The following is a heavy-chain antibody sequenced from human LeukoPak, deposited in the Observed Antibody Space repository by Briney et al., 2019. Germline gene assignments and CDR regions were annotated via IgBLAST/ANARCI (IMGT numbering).Heavy chain of an antibody. CDR3: AKTSGPYYYDSSGPFDY. CDR2: ISWNSGSI. V-gene: IGHV3-9*01. D-gene: IGHD3-22*01. J-gene: IGHJ4*02. Sequence: PGRSLRLSCAASGFTFDDYAMHWARQAPGKGLEWVSGISWNSGSIGYADSVKGRFTISRDNAKNSLYLQMNSLRAEDTALYYCAKTSGPYYYDSSGPFDYWGQGTLVTVSS. CDR1: GFTFDDYA.